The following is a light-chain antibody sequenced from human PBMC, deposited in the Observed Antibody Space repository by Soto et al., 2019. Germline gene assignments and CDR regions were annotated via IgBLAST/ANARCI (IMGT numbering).Light chain of an antibody. CDR1: QSVPTNY. CDR2: GAS. CDR3: QQSYSTPRT. J-gene: IGKJ4*01. V-gene: IGKV3-20*01. Sequence: EIVLTQSPGTLSLSPGNTATLYCRASQSVPTNYLAWYQQNPGQAPSLLIYGASRRATGIPDRFSGSGSGTDFTLTISSLQPEDFATYYCQQSYSTPRTFGGGTKVDI.